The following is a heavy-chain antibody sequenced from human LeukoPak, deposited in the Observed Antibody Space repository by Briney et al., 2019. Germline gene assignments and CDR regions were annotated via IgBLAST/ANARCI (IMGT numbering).Heavy chain of an antibody. CDR1: GFTFSSYA. D-gene: IGHD3-22*01. CDR2: ISGSGGST. Sequence: PGGSLRLSCAASGFTFSSYAMSWLRQAPGKGLEWVSAISGSGGSTYYADSVKGRFTISRDNSKNTLYLQMNSLRAEDTAVYYCASRSYYYDSSGYYKDYWGQGTLVTVSP. J-gene: IGHJ4*02. CDR3: ASRSYYYDSSGYYKDY. V-gene: IGHV3-23*01.